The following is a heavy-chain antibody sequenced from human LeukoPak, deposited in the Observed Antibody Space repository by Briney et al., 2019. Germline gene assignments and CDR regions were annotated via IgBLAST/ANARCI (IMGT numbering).Heavy chain of an antibody. CDR3: ARGSLWSRGYYYGMDV. J-gene: IGHJ6*04. V-gene: IGHV3-7*03. CDR2: IKQDGSEK. D-gene: IGHD3-10*01. CDR1: GFTLSSYW. Sequence: GGSLRLSCAASGFTLSSYWMSWVRQAPGKGLEWVANIKQDGSEKYYVDSVKGRFTISRDNAKNSLYLQMNSLRAEDTAVYYCARGSLWSRGYYYGMDVWGKGTTVTVSS.